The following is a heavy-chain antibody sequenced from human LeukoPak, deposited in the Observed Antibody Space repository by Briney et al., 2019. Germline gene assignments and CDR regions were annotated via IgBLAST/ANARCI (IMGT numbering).Heavy chain of an antibody. J-gene: IGHJ4*02. CDR1: GFTVSSNY. Sequence: GGSLRLSCAASGFTVSSNYMSWVRQAPGKGLEWVSVIYSGGSTYYADSVKGRFTISRDNSKNTLYLQMNGLRAEDTAVYYCAKDLGLSVGATPFDYWGQGTLVTVSS. D-gene: IGHD1-26*01. CDR3: AKDLGLSVGATPFDY. V-gene: IGHV3-53*01. CDR2: IYSGGST.